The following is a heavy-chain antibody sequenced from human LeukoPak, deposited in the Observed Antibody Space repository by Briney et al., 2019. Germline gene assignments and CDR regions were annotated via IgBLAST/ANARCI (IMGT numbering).Heavy chain of an antibody. CDR1: GGSISSGGYY. Sequence: SETLSLTCTVSGGSISSGGYYWSWIRQHPGKGLEWIGYIYYSGSTYYNPSLKSRVTISVGTSKNQFSLELSSVTAADTAVYYCATGDPGIYYGMDVWGQGTTVTVSS. CDR3: ATGDPGIYYGMDV. D-gene: IGHD4-17*01. CDR2: IYYSGST. J-gene: IGHJ6*02. V-gene: IGHV4-31*03.